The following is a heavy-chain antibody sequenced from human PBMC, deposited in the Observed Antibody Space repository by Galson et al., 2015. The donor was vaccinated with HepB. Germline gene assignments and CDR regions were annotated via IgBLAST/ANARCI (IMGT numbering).Heavy chain of an antibody. CDR3: AKDRIAAAGYYGMDV. Sequence: SLRLSCAASGSTFSSYAMSWVRQAPGKGLEWVSAISGSGGSTYYADSVKGRFTISRDNSKNTLYLQMNSLRAEDTAVYYCAKDRIAAAGYYGMDVWGQGTTVTVSS. J-gene: IGHJ6*02. D-gene: IGHD6-13*01. V-gene: IGHV3-23*01. CDR2: ISGSGGST. CDR1: GSTFSSYA.